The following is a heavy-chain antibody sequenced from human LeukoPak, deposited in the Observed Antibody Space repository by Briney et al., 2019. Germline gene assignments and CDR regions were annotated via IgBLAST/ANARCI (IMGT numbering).Heavy chain of an antibody. D-gene: IGHD2-8*01. CDR2: ISSSGSTI. CDR3: ARDHGARGLYVDQFDY. Sequence: QSGGSLRLSCAASGFTFSSYEMNWVRQAPGKGLEWVSYISSSGSTIYYTDSVKGRFTISRDNAKNSLYLQMNGLRAEDTAVYYCARDHGARGLYVDQFDYWGQGTLVTVSS. J-gene: IGHJ4*02. V-gene: IGHV3-48*03. CDR1: GFTFSSYE.